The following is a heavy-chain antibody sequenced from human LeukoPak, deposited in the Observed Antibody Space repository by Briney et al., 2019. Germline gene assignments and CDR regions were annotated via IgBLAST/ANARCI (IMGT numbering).Heavy chain of an antibody. Sequence: GGSLRLSCAASGFTFSSYAMSWVRQAPGKGLEWVSAISGSGGSTYYADSVKGRFTISRDNSKNTLYLQMNSLRAEDTAVYYCVKGRRKTTVTTGFDYWGQGTLVTVSS. J-gene: IGHJ4*02. CDR3: VKGRRKTTVTTGFDY. D-gene: IGHD4-17*01. CDR2: ISGSGGST. V-gene: IGHV3-23*01. CDR1: GFTFSSYA.